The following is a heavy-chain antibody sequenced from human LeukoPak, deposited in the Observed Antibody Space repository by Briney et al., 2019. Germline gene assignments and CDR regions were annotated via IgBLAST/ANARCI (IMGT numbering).Heavy chain of an antibody. CDR3: AKVHIYYYDSSAYYYFDY. V-gene: IGHV3-7*03. J-gene: IGHJ4*02. CDR1: GLTFSNFW. Sequence: PGGSLRLSCVTSGLTFSNFWMSWVRQAPGKGLEWVANINEDESEKNYVVSVKGRFTISRDNAKNSLYLQMNSLRAEDTAVYYCAKVHIYYYDSSAYYYFDYWGQGTLVTVSS. D-gene: IGHD3-22*01. CDR2: INEDESEK.